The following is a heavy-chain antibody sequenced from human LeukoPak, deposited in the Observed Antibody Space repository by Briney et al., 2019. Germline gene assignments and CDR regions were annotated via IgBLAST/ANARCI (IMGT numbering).Heavy chain of an antibody. D-gene: IGHD6-19*01. V-gene: IGHV3-30*18. Sequence: GGSLRLSCVASGFKFSSYGIQWVRQAPGKGLEWVALISYDAKKKYYADSVKGRFTISRDNSENTVFLQMNNLRAEDTAVYYCAKDRYSGWDFDYWGQGTLVTVSS. CDR1: GFKFSSYG. CDR3: AKDRYSGWDFDY. CDR2: ISYDAKKK. J-gene: IGHJ4*02.